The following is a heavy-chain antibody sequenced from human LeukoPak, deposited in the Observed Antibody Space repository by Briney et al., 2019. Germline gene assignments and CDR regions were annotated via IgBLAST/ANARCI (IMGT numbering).Heavy chain of an antibody. CDR1: GGTFSSYA. V-gene: IGHV1-69*13. D-gene: IGHD2-2*01. CDR3: ARRYCSSTSCPYYFDY. Sequence: GASVKVSCKASGGTFSSYAISWVRQAPGQGLEWMGGIIPIFGTANYAQKFQGRVTITADESTSTAYMELSSLRSEDTAVYYCARRYCSSTSCPYYFDYWGQGPLVTVSS. CDR2: IIPIFGTA. J-gene: IGHJ4*02.